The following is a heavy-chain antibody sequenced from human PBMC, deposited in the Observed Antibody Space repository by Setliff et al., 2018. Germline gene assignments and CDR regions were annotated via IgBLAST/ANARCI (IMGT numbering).Heavy chain of an antibody. J-gene: IGHJ6*02. D-gene: IGHD2-21*02. CDR3: AKANAMVVTSHSYGMDV. Sequence: GGSLRLSCAASGFTVSSFSMHWVRQAPVKGRDWVATLSDDGSYEYYADSVQGRFTISRDNSKNTLNLQMNGLRAEDTAVYYCAKANAMVVTSHSYGMDVWGQGTTVTVSS. CDR2: LSDDGSYE. CDR1: GFTVSSFS. V-gene: IGHV3-30*18.